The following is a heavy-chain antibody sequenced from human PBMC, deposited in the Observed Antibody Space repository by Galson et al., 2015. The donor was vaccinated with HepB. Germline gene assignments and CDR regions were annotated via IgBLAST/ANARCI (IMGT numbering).Heavy chain of an antibody. D-gene: IGHD6-25*01. J-gene: IGHJ4*02. CDR2: INPDGSEQ. V-gene: IGHV3-7*03. CDR3: ARTAATGRGLDH. CDR1: GFTLRSHW. Sequence: SLRLSCAASGFTLRSHWVSWVRQAPGKGLECVAHINPDGSEQRNVEAVKGRFSVSKDNAMNSVHLQMSSLRVEDTAVYFCARTAATGRGLDHWAQGSLVIVAA.